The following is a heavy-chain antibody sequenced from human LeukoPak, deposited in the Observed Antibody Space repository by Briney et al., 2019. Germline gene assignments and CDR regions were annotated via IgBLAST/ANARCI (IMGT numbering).Heavy chain of an antibody. CDR2: INHSGST. V-gene: IGHV4-34*01. Sequence: SETLSLTCAVYGVSFSGYYWSWIRQPPGKGLEWIGVINHSGSTNYNPSLKSRVTISLDTSKNQFSLKLSSVTAADTAVYYCARRRGNTSGFQGYYFDYWGQGTLVTVSS. D-gene: IGHD6-19*01. CDR1: GVSFSGYY. J-gene: IGHJ4*02. CDR3: ARRRGNTSGFQGYYFDY.